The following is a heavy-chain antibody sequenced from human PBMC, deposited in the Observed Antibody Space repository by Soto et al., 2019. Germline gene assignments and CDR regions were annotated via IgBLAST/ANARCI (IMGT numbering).Heavy chain of an antibody. D-gene: IGHD1-1*01. CDR2: ISSSRSYI. CDR3: ARRGPGTYFDY. J-gene: IGHJ4*02. Sequence: GGSLRLSCAASGFTFSSYSMNWVRQAPGKGLEWVSSISSSRSYIYYADSVKGRFTISRDNSKNTLYLQMNSLRAEDTAVYYCARRGPGTYFDYWGQGTLVTVSS. V-gene: IGHV3-21*04. CDR1: GFTFSSYS.